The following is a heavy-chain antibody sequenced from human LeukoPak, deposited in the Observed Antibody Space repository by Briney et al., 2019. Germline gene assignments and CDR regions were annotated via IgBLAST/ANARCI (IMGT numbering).Heavy chain of an antibody. J-gene: IGHJ4*02. D-gene: IGHD6-13*01. Sequence: GGSLRLSCAASGFTFSSYAMSWVRQAPGKGLEWVSAISGSGGSTYYADSVKGRFTISRDNSKNTLYLQMNSLRAEDTAVYHCAKQYSSSWHCFDYWGQGTLVTVSS. CDR3: AKQYSSSWHCFDY. CDR1: GFTFSSYA. CDR2: ISGSGGST. V-gene: IGHV3-23*01.